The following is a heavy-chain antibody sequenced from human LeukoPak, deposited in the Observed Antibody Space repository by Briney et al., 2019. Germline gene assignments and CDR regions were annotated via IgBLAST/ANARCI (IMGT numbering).Heavy chain of an antibody. CDR1: GFTVSSNY. J-gene: IGHJ4*02. CDR2: IYSGGST. CDR3: AKVRRSSSSWTNLDY. Sequence: GGSLRLSCAASGFTVSSNYMSWVRQAPGKGLEWVSVIYSGGSTYYADSVKGRFTISRDNSKNTLYLQMNSLRAEDTAVYYCAKVRRSSSSWTNLDYWGQGTLVTVSS. D-gene: IGHD6-6*01. V-gene: IGHV3-53*01.